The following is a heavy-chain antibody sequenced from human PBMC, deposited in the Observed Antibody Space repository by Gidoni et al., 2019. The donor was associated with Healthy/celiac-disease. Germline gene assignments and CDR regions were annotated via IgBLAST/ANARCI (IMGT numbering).Heavy chain of an antibody. V-gene: IGHV4-38-2*01. CDR3: ASVQTGIAAEPGGPGPHRYYYGMDV. CDR2: IYHSGST. J-gene: IGHJ6*02. D-gene: IGHD6-13*01. Sequence: QVQLQESGPGLVKPSETLSLTCAVSGYSIRSGYYWGWIRQPPGKGLEWIGSIYHSGSTYYNPSIKSRVTISVDTSKNQFSLKLSSVTAADTAVYYCASVQTGIAAEPGGPGPHRYYYGMDVWGQGTTVTVSS. CDR1: GYSIRSGYY.